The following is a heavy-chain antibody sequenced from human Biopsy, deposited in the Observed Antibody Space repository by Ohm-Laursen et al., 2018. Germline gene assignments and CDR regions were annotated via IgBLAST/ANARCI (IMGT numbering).Heavy chain of an antibody. Sequence: TLSLTCAVYGGSFSGFYLGLIPPTPGKGGGWIGEKKPTGSTHYKPSPDSRVAISADTSKNQFSLNLYSVTAADTAVYFCARGLPRIAPMVRGRRTWFDPWGQGTLVTVSS. J-gene: IGHJ5*02. CDR3: ARGLPRIAPMVRGRRTWFDP. V-gene: IGHV4-34*01. CDR1: GGSFSGFY. D-gene: IGHD3-10*01. CDR2: KKPTGST.